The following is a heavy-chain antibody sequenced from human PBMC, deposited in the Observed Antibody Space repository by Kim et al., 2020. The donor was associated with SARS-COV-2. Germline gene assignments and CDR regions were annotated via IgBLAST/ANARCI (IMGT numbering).Heavy chain of an antibody. Sequence: YSQKFQGRGTITRDTSATTAYMELSSLTSKDTAVYYCAREGSGSYNWLDPWGQGTLVTVSS. J-gene: IGHJ5*02. D-gene: IGHD3-10*01. V-gene: IGHV1-3*01. CDR3: AREGSGSYNWLDP.